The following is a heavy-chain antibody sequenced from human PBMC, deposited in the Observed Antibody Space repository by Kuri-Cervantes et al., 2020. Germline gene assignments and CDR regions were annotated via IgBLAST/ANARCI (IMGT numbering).Heavy chain of an antibody. V-gene: IGHV2-5*02. CDR2: IYWDDDK. Sequence: SGPTLVKPTQTLTLTCTYSGFSLSTSGVGVGWSRQPPGKALEWLALIYWDDDKRYSPSLKTRLTIAKATSKNQVVFTMTNMDPVDTATYYCALIVISSNWFDPWGQGTLVTVSS. J-gene: IGHJ5*02. CDR1: GFSLSTSGVG. CDR3: ALIVISSNWFDP. D-gene: IGHD2-15*01.